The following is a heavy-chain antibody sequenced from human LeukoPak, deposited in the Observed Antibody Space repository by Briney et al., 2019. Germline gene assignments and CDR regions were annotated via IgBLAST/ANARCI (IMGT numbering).Heavy chain of an antibody. V-gene: IGHV3-74*01. Sequence: GGSLRLSCAASGFTFSSYGMHWVRHAPGEGVVWVSRIKSDGSSTSYADSVKGRFTISRDNAKNTLYLQMNSLRAEDTAVYYCARGYYDSSDAIDYWGQGTLVTVSS. J-gene: IGHJ4*02. D-gene: IGHD3-22*01. CDR3: ARGYYDSSDAIDY. CDR1: GFTFSSYG. CDR2: IKSDGSST.